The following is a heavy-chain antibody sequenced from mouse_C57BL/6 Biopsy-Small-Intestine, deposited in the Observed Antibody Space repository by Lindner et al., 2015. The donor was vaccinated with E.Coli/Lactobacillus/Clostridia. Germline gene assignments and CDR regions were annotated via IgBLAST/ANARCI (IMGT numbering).Heavy chain of an antibody. D-gene: IGHD1-1*01. CDR1: GYTFNNYH. CDR2: MSPNNGDT. CDR3: ARSRLQYCVPYSYGLDV. J-gene: IGHJ1*01. Sequence: SVKVSCKASGYTFNNYHINWVRQAPGQGLEWMGWMSPNNGDTGSAQIFQGRVTMTWDISTDTAHMELNSLKSEDTAIYFCARSRLQYCVPYSYGLDVWGQGTSVTVSS. V-gene: IGHV1S29*02.